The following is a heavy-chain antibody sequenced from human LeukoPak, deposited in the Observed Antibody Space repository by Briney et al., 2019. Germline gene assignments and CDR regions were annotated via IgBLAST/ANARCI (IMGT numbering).Heavy chain of an antibody. CDR2: ISAYNGNT. J-gene: IGHJ4*02. D-gene: IGHD4-23*01. CDR3: ARDTLRVSLPMVVFDY. Sequence: ASVKVSCKASGYTFTSYGISWVRQAPGQGLEWMGWISAYNGNTNYAKKLQGRVTMTTDTSTSTAYMELRSLRSDDTAVYYCARDTLRVSLPMVVFDYWGQGTLVTVSS. V-gene: IGHV1-18*01. CDR1: GYTFTSYG.